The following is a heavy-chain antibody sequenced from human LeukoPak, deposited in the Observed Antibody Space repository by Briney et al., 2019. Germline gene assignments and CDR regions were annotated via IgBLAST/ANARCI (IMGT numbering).Heavy chain of an antibody. CDR2: ISSSSYI. D-gene: IGHD3-3*01. Sequence: NPGGSLRLSCAASGFTFSSYSMNWVRQAPGKGLEWVSSISSSSYIYYADSVKGRFTISRDNAKNSLYLQMNSLRAEDTAVYYCARERQVRFLEWLSNYMDVWGKGTTVTVSS. J-gene: IGHJ6*03. CDR3: ARERQVRFLEWLSNYMDV. V-gene: IGHV3-21*01. CDR1: GFTFSSYS.